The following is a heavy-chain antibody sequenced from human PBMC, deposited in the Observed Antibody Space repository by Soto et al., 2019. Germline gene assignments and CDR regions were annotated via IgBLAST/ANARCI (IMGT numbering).Heavy chain of an antibody. D-gene: IGHD3-10*01. CDR1: GGAFSNFA. Sequence: QVQLVQSGAEMKKPGSSVKVSCKTSGGAFSNFAVSWVRQAPGQGLEWVGGVTPILGTPSSAQKFQGRVTVTADVSTTSADMEITSLTSEDTALYYCVIGGSGSRGDYWGQGTLVTVSS. CDR2: VTPILGTP. V-gene: IGHV1-69*01. CDR3: VIGGSGSRGDY. J-gene: IGHJ4*02.